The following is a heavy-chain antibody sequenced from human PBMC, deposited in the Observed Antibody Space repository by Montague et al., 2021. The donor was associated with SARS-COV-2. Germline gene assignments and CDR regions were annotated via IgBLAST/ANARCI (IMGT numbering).Heavy chain of an antibody. CDR2: MHHSGST. V-gene: IGHV4-4*02. CDR1: GGSISSTYW. J-gene: IGHJ2*01. D-gene: IGHD2-15*01. CDR3: AKPSICDGSSCYWYFDL. Sequence: SETLSLTCNVSGGSISSTYWWTWVRQSPGKGLEWIGEMHHSGSTNYNPSLKSRATISVGKSKNTFSLKLKYVTAADTAVYYCAKPSICDGSSCYWYFDLWGRDTLVTVSS.